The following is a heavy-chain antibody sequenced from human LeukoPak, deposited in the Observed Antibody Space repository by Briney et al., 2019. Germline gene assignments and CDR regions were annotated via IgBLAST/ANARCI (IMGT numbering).Heavy chain of an antibody. Sequence: PSETLSLTCTVSGGSISSYYWSWVRQPPGKTLEWIGYIYYSGSTNYNPSLKSRVTMSVDTSKNQFSLKLSSVTAADTAVYYCARFDIVVVPAARGYYYYGMDVWGQGTTVTVSS. CDR2: IYYSGST. CDR1: GGSISSYY. J-gene: IGHJ6*02. CDR3: ARFDIVVVPAARGYYYYGMDV. D-gene: IGHD2-2*01. V-gene: IGHV4-59*12.